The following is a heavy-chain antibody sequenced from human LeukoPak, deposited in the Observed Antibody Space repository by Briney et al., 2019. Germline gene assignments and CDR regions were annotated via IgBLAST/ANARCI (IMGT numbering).Heavy chain of an antibody. Sequence: GGSLRLSCAASGFTFCSYAMSWVCHAPGKGLEWVSAISRSGRSPYYADSVKGRFTISRDNSKNTLYLQMNSLRAEDTAVYYCAKGGPSGWNWFDPWGQGTLVTVSS. CDR3: AKGGPSGWNWFDP. D-gene: IGHD6-19*01. CDR1: GFTFCSYA. J-gene: IGHJ5*02. CDR2: ISRSGRSP. V-gene: IGHV3-23*01.